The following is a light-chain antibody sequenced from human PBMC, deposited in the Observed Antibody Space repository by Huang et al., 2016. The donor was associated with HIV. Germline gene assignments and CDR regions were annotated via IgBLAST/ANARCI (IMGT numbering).Light chain of an antibody. J-gene: IGKJ1*01. CDR3: MQTIQPAT. CDR2: EAS. Sequence: DIMMTQTPLSLSVTPGQPASISCKSSQTLLHSDGKNYLYWYLQKPGQSPQLLIYEASNRLSGVPDRFNGSGSRTDFTLKSSRAEAEDVGIYYCMQTIQPATFGQGTKVEIK. V-gene: IGKV2D-29*02. CDR1: QTLLHSDGKNY.